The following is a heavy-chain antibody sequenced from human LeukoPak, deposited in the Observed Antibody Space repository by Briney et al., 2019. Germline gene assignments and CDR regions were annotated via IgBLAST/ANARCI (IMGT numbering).Heavy chain of an antibody. CDR3: ARVVVVVAATGLFDY. D-gene: IGHD2-15*01. CDR1: GGSISSYY. J-gene: IGHJ4*02. CDR2: IYYSGST. V-gene: IGHV4-59*12. Sequence: SATLSLTCTVSGGSISSYYWSWIRPPPGKGLEWIGYIYYSGSTNYNPSLKSRVTISVDTSKNQFSLKLSSVTAADTAVYYCARVVVVVAATGLFDYWGQGTLVTVSS.